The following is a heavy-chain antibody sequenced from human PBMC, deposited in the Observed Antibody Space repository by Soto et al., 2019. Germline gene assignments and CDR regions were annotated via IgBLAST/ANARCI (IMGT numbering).Heavy chain of an antibody. J-gene: IGHJ4*02. V-gene: IGHV4-4*02. Sequence: QVQLQESGPGLVKPSGTLSLTCAVSGGSFTSNNWWTWVRQPPGQGLEWIGEIYRTGSTNYNPSRKRRVTISLDTSANPFALKVTSLTAADTAGYYCASRDPGTSVDYWGQGTLVTVSS. CDR3: ASRDPGTSVDY. CDR2: IYRTGST. D-gene: IGHD1-7*01. CDR1: GGSFTSNNW.